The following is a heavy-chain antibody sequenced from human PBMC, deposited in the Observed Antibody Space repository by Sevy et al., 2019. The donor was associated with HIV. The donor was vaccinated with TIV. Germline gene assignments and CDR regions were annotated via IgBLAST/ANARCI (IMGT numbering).Heavy chain of an antibody. V-gene: IGHV3-23*01. J-gene: IGHJ4*02. D-gene: IGHD4-17*01. CDR3: ARRSFDYGDYVG. Sequence: GESLKISCAASGFTFSSYAMSWVRQAPGKGLEWVSAISGSGGSTYYADSVKGRFTISRDNSKNTLYLQMNSLRAEDTAVYYCARRSFDYGDYVGWGQGTLVTVSS. CDR2: ISGSGGST. CDR1: GFTFSSYA.